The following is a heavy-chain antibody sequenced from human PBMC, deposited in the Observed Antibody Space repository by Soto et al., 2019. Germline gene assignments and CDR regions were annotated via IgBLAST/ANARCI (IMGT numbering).Heavy chain of an antibody. D-gene: IGHD3-9*01. CDR2: ISSSSSYI. CDR1: GFTFSSYS. J-gene: IGHJ4*02. CDR3: ASYLGLRYFGRPTRRHY. Sequence: PGGSLRLSCAASGFTFSSYSMNWVRQAPGKGLEWVSSISSSSSYIYYADSVKGRFTISRDNAKNSLYLQMNSLRAEDTAVYYCASYLGLRYFGRPTRRHYWGQGTLVTVSS. V-gene: IGHV3-21*01.